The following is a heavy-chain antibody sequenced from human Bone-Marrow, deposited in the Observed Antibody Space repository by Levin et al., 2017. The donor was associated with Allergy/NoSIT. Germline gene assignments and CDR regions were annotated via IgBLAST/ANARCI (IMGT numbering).Heavy chain of an antibody. CDR1: GYTFTSFD. CDR3: ARGELGSGYLFDY. J-gene: IGHJ4*02. CDR2: MYPNSDNA. V-gene: IGHV1-8*01. Sequence: GESLKISCKTSGYTFTSFDINWVRQATGQGLEWMGWMYPNSDNAGHAQKFQGRVTMTRNTSISTAYMELSSLRSEDTAIYYCARGELGSGYLFDYWGQGTLVTVSS. D-gene: IGHD5-12*01.